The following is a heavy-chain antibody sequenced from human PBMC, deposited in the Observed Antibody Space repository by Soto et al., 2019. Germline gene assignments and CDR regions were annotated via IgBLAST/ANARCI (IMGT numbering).Heavy chain of an antibody. D-gene: IGHD6-13*01. J-gene: IGHJ4*02. V-gene: IGHV3-30*18. CDR3: VKDKGAAAGFDY. CDR1: GFTFSNNG. CDR2: ISYEGSEK. Sequence: VPLVESGGGVVQPGRSLRLSCAASGFTFSNNGMHWVRQAPGKGLEWMGVISYEGSEKYYAGSVKGRFTISRDNSKNTLYLQMDTLRAEDTAIYYCVKDKGAAAGFDYWGQGILVTVSS.